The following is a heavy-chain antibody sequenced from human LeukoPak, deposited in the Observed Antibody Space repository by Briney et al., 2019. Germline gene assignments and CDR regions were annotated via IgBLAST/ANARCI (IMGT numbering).Heavy chain of an antibody. CDR3: AKWGCSGGSCYPFDY. CDR1: GFTFSSYA. V-gene: IGHV3-23*01. Sequence: GGSLRLSCAASGFTFSSYAMGWVRQAPGKGLEWVSAISGTGNRTYYADSVKGRFTISRDNSKNTLYLQMNSLRAEDTAVYSCAKWGCSGGSCYPFDYWGQGTLVTVSS. J-gene: IGHJ4*02. D-gene: IGHD2-15*01. CDR2: ISGTGNRT.